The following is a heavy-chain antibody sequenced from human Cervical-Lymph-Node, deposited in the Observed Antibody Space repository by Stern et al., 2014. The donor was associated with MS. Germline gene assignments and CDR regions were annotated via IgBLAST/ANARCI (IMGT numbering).Heavy chain of an antibody. V-gene: IGHV1-69*01. D-gene: IGHD3-10*01. Sequence: QVQLVPSRAEVKKPGSSVKVSCKASGGTFSSYAISWVRQAPGQGLEWMGGIIPLFGTANYAQKFQGRVTITADESTSTAYMELSSLRSEDTAVYYCARPYGSGVLPNYYYGMDVWGQGTTVTVSS. CDR2: IIPLFGTA. CDR1: GGTFSSYA. J-gene: IGHJ6*02. CDR3: ARPYGSGVLPNYYYGMDV.